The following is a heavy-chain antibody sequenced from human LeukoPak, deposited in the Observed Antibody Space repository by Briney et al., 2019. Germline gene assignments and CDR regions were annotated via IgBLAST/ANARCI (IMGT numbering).Heavy chain of an antibody. Sequence: SQTLSLTCTVSSGSISSGDYYWSWIRQPPGKGLEWIGYIYYSGITYYNPSLKSRVTISVDTSKNQFSLKLRSVTAADTAVYYCARERRGMTQLDYWGQGTLVTVSS. J-gene: IGHJ4*02. V-gene: IGHV4-30-4*01. CDR3: ARERRGMTQLDY. CDR1: SGSISSGDYY. CDR2: IYYSGIT.